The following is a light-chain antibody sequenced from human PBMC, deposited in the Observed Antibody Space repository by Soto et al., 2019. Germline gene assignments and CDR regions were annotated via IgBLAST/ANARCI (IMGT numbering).Light chain of an antibody. CDR1: QSISSW. J-gene: IGKJ1*01. CDR2: KAS. CDR3: QQYNSFPT. Sequence: DIQMTQSPSTLSASVGDRATITCRASQSISSWLAWYQQKPGKAPKLLIYKASSLESVVPSRFGGSGSETEFTLTISSLQHDDFATYYCQQYNSFPTFGQGTKVEIK. V-gene: IGKV1-5*03.